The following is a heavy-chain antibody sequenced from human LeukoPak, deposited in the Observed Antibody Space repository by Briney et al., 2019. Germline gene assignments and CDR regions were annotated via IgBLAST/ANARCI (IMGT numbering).Heavy chain of an antibody. V-gene: IGHV3-53*01. CDR1: GFSDSYYY. CDR3: ARRYCSTCPTGHAFDL. D-gene: IGHD2-2*01. J-gene: IGHJ3*01. CDR2: LSSGDNT. Sequence: GGSLRLSCAASGFSDSYYYMSWVLQAPGRGLEWVSALSSGDNTHYADSVNGRFTISRDNSKNTLYLQLNSLRAEDTAVYYCARRYCSTCPTGHAFDLWGQGTMVTVSS.